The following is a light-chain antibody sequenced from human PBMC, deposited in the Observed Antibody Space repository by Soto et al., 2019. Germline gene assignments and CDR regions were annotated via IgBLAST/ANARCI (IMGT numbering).Light chain of an antibody. Sequence: DIQMTQSPSTLSASVGDRVTITCRASQSISSWLAWYQQKPGKAPKLLIYKASSLDSGVPSRFSGRGSGTEFTLAISSLQPDYFATYYCQQYYSYPWTFGQATKVEIK. J-gene: IGKJ1*01. CDR2: KAS. V-gene: IGKV1-5*03. CDR3: QQYYSYPWT. CDR1: QSISSW.